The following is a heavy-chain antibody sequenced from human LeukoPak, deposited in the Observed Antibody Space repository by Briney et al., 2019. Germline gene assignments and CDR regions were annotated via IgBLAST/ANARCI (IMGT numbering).Heavy chain of an antibody. J-gene: IGHJ5*02. CDR3: ARAVGSSESNYFDP. CDR2: IYTSGTT. Sequence: SQTLSLTCTVSGGSVSSGNYYWSWIRQPAGKGLEWIGRIYTSGTTNYNPSLDSRVTILLDTSKNQFSLKLSSVTAADTAVYYCARAVGSSESNYFDPWGQGTLAPVSS. CDR1: GGSVSSGNYY. V-gene: IGHV4-61*02. D-gene: IGHD1-7*01.